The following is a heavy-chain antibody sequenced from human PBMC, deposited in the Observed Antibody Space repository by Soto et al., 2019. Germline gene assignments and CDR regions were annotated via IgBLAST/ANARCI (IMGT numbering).Heavy chain of an antibody. J-gene: IGHJ4*02. V-gene: IGHV1-2*04. CDR1: GYTFTGYY. CDR2: INPNSGGT. D-gene: IGHD4-17*01. Sequence: ASVKVSCKASGYTFTGYYMHWVRQAPGQGLEWMGWINPNSGGTNYAQKFQGWVTMTRDTSISTAYMELSRLRSDDTAVYYCARATTVTPYYFDYWGQGTLVTVSS. CDR3: ARATTVTPYYFDY.